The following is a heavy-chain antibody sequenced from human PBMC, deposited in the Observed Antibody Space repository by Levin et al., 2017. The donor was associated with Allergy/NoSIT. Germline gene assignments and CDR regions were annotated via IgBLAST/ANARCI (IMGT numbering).Heavy chain of an antibody. V-gene: IGHV1-69*04. J-gene: IGHJ5*02. D-gene: IGHD3-10*01. Sequence: SVKVSCKASGGTFSSYAISWVRQAPEQGLEWMGRIIPILGIANYAQKFQGRVTITADKSTSTAYMELSSLRSEDTAVYYCARDPTMVRGVIITRAWFDPWGQGTLVTVSS. CDR3: ARDPTMVRGVIITRAWFDP. CDR1: GGTFSSYA. CDR2: IIPILGIA.